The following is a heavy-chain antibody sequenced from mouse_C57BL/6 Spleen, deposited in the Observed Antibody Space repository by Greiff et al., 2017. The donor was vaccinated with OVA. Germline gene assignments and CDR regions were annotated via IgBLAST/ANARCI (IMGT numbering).Heavy chain of an antibody. J-gene: IGHJ3*01. CDR3: ARGDDYDGGWFAY. Sequence: EVKLMESGPELVKPGASVKISCKASGYSFTGYYMNWVKQSPEKSLEWIGEINPSTGGTTYNQKFKAKATLTVDKSSSTAYMQLKSLTSEDSAVYYCARGDDYDGGWFAYWGQGTLVTVSA. CDR1: GYSFTGYY. V-gene: IGHV1-42*01. CDR2: INPSTGGT. D-gene: IGHD2-4*01.